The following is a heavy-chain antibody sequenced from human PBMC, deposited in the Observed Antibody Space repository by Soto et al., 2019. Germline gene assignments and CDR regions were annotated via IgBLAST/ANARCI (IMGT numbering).Heavy chain of an antibody. CDR1: GGSFSGYY. CDR3: PRGLPMTTVVKGGNGDY. J-gene: IGHJ4*02. D-gene: IGHD4-17*01. Sequence: SETLSLTXAVYGGSFSGYYWSWIRQPPGKGLEWIGEINHSGSTNYNPSLKSRVTISVDTSKNQFSLKLSSVTAADTAVYYCPRGLPMTTVVKGGNGDYWGQGTLVTVSS. CDR2: INHSGST. V-gene: IGHV4-34*01.